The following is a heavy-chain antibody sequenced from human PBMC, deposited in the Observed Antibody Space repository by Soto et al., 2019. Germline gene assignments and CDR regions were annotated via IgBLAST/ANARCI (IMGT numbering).Heavy chain of an antibody. J-gene: IGHJ6*02. CDR3: ARDPIEYYDFGYV. Sequence: PSETLSLTCAVSGYSISSGYYWGWIRQPPGKGLEWIGSIYHSGSTYYNPSLKSRVTISVDTSKNQFSLKLSSVTAADTAVYYCARDPIEYYDFGYVWGQGTTVTVSS. D-gene: IGHD3-3*01. CDR2: IYHSGST. V-gene: IGHV4-38-2*02. CDR1: GYSISSGYY.